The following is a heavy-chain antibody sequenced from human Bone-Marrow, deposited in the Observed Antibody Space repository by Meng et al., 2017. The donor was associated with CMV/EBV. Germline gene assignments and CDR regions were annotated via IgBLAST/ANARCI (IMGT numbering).Heavy chain of an antibody. CDR3: ARDTSRTSNFDY. J-gene: IGHJ4*02. CDR2: ISSSSSYI. CDR1: GFTFSSYS. V-gene: IGHV3-21*01. D-gene: IGHD1-7*01. Sequence: SCAASGFTFSSYSMNWVRQAPGKGLEWVSSISSSSSYIYYADSVKGRFTISRDNAKNSLYLQMNSLRAEDTAVYYCARDTSRTSNFDYWGQGTLVTVSS.